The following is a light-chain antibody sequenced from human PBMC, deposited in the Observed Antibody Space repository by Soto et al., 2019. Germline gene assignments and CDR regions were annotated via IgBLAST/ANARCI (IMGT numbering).Light chain of an antibody. J-gene: IGKJ2*01. CDR1: QSLSRSY. Sequence: EIVLTQSPGTLSLSPGERASLSCRASQSLSRSYLAWHRQKPGQAPRLLIYDVSSRATGVPDRFSGSGSGTDFSLTISRLEPEDFAVYYCQQYDRAPDTFGQGTKLEIK. CDR3: QQYDRAPDT. CDR2: DVS. V-gene: IGKV3-20*01.